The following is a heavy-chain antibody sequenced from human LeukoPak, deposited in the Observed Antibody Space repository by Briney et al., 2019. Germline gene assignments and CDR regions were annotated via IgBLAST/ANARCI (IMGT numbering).Heavy chain of an antibody. CDR1: GFTFSVFW. Sequence: GGSLRLSCAASGFTFSVFWMHWVRQAPGTGPVWVSRISPDGSTTSYADSVKGRFTISRDNAKNTLYLQISSLRAEDTAVYYCARDMWGTFDYWGQGTLVTVSS. V-gene: IGHV3-74*01. D-gene: IGHD7-27*01. CDR3: ARDMWGTFDY. CDR2: ISPDGSTT. J-gene: IGHJ4*02.